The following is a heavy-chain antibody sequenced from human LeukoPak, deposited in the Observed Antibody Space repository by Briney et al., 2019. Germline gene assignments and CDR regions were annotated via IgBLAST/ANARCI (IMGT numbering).Heavy chain of an antibody. V-gene: IGHV3-74*01. CDR1: GLTFRTTW. CDR2: MNGEGTTI. J-gene: IGHJ4*02. CDR3: ARDFYDSSGADY. D-gene: IGHD3-22*01. Sequence: GGSLRLSCATSGLTFRTTWMHWVRQAPGKGLMWVSRMNGEGTTIDYADSVKGRFTISRDNSKNTLYLQMNSLRAEDTVVYYCARDFYDSSGADYWGQGTLATVSS.